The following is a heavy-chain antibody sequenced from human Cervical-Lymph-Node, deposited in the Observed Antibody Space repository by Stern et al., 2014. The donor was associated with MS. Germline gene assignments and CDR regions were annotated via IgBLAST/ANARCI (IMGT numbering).Heavy chain of an antibody. J-gene: IGHJ4*02. CDR2: INAGNGDT. D-gene: IGHD3-22*01. Sequence: QVQLVQSGAEVKKPGASVKVSCKASGYSFTSYALHWVRQAPGQRIEWMGWINAGNGDTNYSQKFQGSVTITRDTSANTAYMELTSLKSVDTAVYYCARLQYDSSGSGGDGGQGTLVTVSS. V-gene: IGHV1-3*01. CDR1: GYSFTSYA. CDR3: ARLQYDSSGSGGD.